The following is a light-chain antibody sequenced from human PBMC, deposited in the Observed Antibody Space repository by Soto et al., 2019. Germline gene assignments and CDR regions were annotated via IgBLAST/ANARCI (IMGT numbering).Light chain of an antibody. V-gene: IGLV2-14*01. Sequence: QSALTQPASVSGSPGQSITISCTGTSSDVGGYNYVSWYQHYPGKAPKLMIYEVSNRPSGVSNRFSGSKSGNTASLTISGLQAADEADYYCSSYTSSSTLVFGGGTKLTVL. J-gene: IGLJ2*01. CDR3: SSYTSSSTLV. CDR2: EVS. CDR1: SSDVGGYNY.